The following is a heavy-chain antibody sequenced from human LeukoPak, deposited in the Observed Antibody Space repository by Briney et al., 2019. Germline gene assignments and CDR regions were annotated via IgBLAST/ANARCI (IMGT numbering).Heavy chain of an antibody. CDR2: IKQDGSKK. Sequence: GSLRLSCAASGFTFSSYWMSWVRQAPGKGLEWVANIKQDGSKKYYVDSVKGRFTISRDNAKNSLYLQMNSLRVDDTAVYYCARGHRAWSYWGQGTLVTVSS. D-gene: IGHD3-3*01. CDR3: ARGHRAWSY. V-gene: IGHV3-7*01. J-gene: IGHJ4*02. CDR1: GFTFSSYW.